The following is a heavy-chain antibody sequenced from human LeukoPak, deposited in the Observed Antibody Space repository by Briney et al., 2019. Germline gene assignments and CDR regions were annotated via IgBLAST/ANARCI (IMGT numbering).Heavy chain of an antibody. Sequence: SETLSLTCTVSGGSISSYYWSWIRQPPGKGLEWIGYIYYSGSTNYNPSLKSRVTISVDTSKNQFSLKLSSVTAADTAVYYCARGYCSSTSCYYFDYWGQGTLVTVSS. CDR1: GGSISSYY. CDR2: IYYSGST. D-gene: IGHD2-2*01. V-gene: IGHV4-59*01. CDR3: ARGYCSSTSCYYFDY. J-gene: IGHJ4*02.